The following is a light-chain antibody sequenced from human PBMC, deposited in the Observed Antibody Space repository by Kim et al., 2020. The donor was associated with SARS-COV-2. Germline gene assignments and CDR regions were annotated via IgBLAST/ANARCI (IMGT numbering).Light chain of an antibody. CDR2: VAS. CDR3: LQHNDYPRT. J-gene: IGKJ1*01. Sequence: DIQMTQSPSAMSASVRDSVTITCRASQGISNYLAWFQQKPGKVPKRLIYVASSLQSGVPSRFSVSGSGTEFTLTISSLQPEDFATYYCLQHNDYPRTFGQGTKVDIK. V-gene: IGKV1-17*03. CDR1: QGISNY.